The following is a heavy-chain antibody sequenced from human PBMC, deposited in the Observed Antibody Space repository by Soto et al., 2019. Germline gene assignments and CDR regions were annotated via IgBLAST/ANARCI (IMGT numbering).Heavy chain of an antibody. CDR1: GYILTRYH. Sequence: QGQLVQSGAEVKKPGASVKVSCKDSGYILTRYHLHWVRQAPGQGLERMGIMNPSGGSTIYAQKFQGSVTMTRDTSTSTVYMELNSLRSEGTAVYDCAGWAHYYGSGRYGASPMDVWGQATTVTVSS. CDR3: AGWAHYYGSGRYGASPMDV. D-gene: IGHD3-10*01. V-gene: IGHV1-46*01. J-gene: IGHJ6*02. CDR2: MNPSGGST.